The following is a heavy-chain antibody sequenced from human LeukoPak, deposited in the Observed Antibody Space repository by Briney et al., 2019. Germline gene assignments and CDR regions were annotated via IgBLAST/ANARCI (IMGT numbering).Heavy chain of an antibody. J-gene: IGHJ4*02. V-gene: IGHV4-39*01. D-gene: IGHD4-23*01. CDR3: ARTVGTHRFDY. CDR2: IYYNGNT. CDR1: GGSISSSDYY. Sequence: PSENLSLTCTVSGGSISSSDYYWGWIRQPPGERLEWIGTIYYNGNTYYNPSLQSRVIISVDTSKNQFSLKLTSVTAPDTAVYYCARTVGTHRFDYWGQGILVTVSS.